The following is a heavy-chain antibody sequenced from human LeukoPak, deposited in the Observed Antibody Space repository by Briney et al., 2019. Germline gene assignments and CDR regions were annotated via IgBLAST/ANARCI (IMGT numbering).Heavy chain of an antibody. CDR3: ARHNTKDFWSGYPAYLDY. J-gene: IGHJ4*02. CDR2: IYYSGST. Sequence: PSETLSLTCTVSGGSISSYYWSWIRQPPGKGLEWIGYIYYSGSTNYNPSLKSRVTISVDTSKNQFSLKLSSVTAADTAVYYCARHNTKDFWSGYPAYLDYWGQGTLVTVSS. D-gene: IGHD3-3*01. CDR1: GGSISSYY. V-gene: IGHV4-59*08.